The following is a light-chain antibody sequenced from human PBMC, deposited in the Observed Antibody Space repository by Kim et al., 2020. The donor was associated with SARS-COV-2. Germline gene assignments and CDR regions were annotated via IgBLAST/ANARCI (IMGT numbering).Light chain of an antibody. V-gene: IGKV3-15*01. Sequence: EIVMTQSPATLSVSLGERATLSCRASQRIGSNLAWYQQKPGQAPRLLISDASTRATCVPARFSGTGSGTEFTLTISSLQSEDFAVYYCQQYNNWPPSTFGGGTKVEIK. CDR1: QRIGSN. CDR2: DAS. J-gene: IGKJ4*01. CDR3: QQYNNWPPST.